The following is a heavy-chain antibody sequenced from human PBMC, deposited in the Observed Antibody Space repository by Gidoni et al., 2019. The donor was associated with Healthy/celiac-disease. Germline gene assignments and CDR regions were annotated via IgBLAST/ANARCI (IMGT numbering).Heavy chain of an antibody. D-gene: IGHD4-17*01. CDR2: ISGSGGST. CDR3: AKDLGRGLTGTWDY. Sequence: EVQLLESGGGVVQPGGSLRLSCAASGFTFSSYAMSWVRQAPGKGLEWVSAISGSGGSTYYADSVKGRFTISRDNSKNTLYLQMNSLRAEDTAVYYCAKDLGRGLTGTWDYWGQGTLVTVSS. J-gene: IGHJ4*02. V-gene: IGHV3-23*01. CDR1: GFTFSSYA.